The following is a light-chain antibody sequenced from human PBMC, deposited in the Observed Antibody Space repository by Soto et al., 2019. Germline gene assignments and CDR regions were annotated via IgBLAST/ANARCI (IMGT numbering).Light chain of an antibody. CDR1: SSNIGSTYD. CDR3: QSYDSSLNGREV. Sequence: QSVLTQPPSVSGAPGQRVTIFCTGSSSNIGSTYDVHWYQQLPGTAPKLLIYANSNRPSGVPDRFSGSKSGTSASLAITGLQPDDEADYYCQSYDSSLNGREVFGGGTKLTVL. V-gene: IGLV1-40*01. J-gene: IGLJ2*01. CDR2: ANS.